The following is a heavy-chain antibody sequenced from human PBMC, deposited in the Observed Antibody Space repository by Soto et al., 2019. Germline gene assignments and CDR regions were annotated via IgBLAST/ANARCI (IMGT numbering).Heavy chain of an antibody. V-gene: IGHV3-48*04. CDR1: GFTFSTYN. J-gene: IGHJ2*01. CDR3: ARVSIGQWLGYFDL. Sequence: EVQLVESGGGLVQPGGSLRLSCAASGFTFSTYNMNWVRQAPGKGLEWVSFISSSGSTIYYADSVKGRFTISRDNAKNSLYLQMNSLRAEDTAVYYCARVSIGQWLGYFDLWGRGTLVTVSS. D-gene: IGHD6-19*01. CDR2: ISSSGSTI.